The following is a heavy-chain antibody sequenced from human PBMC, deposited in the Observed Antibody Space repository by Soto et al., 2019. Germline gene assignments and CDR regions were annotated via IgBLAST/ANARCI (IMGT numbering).Heavy chain of an antibody. CDR2: ISASGGST. CDR1: GFTFSTYA. D-gene: IGHD5-18*01. J-gene: IGHJ4*02. V-gene: IGHV3-23*01. Sequence: GGSLRLSCAASGFTFSTYAMTWVRQAPGKGLEWVSAISASGGSTYYADSVKGRFTISRDNSKNTLYLQMNSLRVEDTAVYYCAKVGSPYSYGYLFYXWGQGTLVTVSS. CDR3: AKVGSPYSYGYLFYX.